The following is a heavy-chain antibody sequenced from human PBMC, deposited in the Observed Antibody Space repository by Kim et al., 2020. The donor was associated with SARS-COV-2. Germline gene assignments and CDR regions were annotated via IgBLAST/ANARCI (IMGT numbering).Heavy chain of an antibody. D-gene: IGHD3-9*01. CDR3: AREKYDILTGYYYWFDP. CDR2: INPSGGST. V-gene: IGHV1-46*01. J-gene: IGHJ5*02. CDR1: GYTFTSYY. Sequence: ASVKVSCKASGYTFTSYYMHWVRQAPGQGLEWMGIINPSGGSTSYAQKFQGRVTMTRDTSTSTVYMELSSLRSEDTAVYYCAREKYDILTGYYYWFDPWGQGTLVTVSS.